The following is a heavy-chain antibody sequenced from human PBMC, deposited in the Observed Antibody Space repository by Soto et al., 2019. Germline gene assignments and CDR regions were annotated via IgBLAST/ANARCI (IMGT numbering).Heavy chain of an antibody. CDR2: ISYDGSNK. V-gene: IGHV3-30*18. CDR3: AKDHYDSSYFDY. D-gene: IGHD3-22*01. Sequence: QVQLVESGGGVVQPGRSLRLSCAASGFTFSSYGMHWVRQAPGKGLEWVAVISYDGSNKNYADSVKGRFTISRDNSNNTLYLKMNSLRAEDTAVYYCAKDHYDSSYFDYWGQGTLVTVSS. J-gene: IGHJ4*02. CDR1: GFTFSSYG.